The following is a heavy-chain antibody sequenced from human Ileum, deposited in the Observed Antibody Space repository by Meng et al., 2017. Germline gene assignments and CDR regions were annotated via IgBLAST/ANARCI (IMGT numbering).Heavy chain of an antibody. CDR1: GGSISSSIW. D-gene: IGHD3-10*01. V-gene: IGHV4-4*02. CDR3: ARGVVSGSHYNTY. Sequence: QVQLQESGPGLVKPSGTLSLTCAVSGGSISSSIWWSWVRQPPEKGLEWIGEIHHSGTTNYSPSLKSRLIISVDKSKNQFPLKLQSVTAADTAVYFCARGVVSGSHYNTYWGQGIPVTVSS. J-gene: IGHJ4*02. CDR2: IHHSGTT.